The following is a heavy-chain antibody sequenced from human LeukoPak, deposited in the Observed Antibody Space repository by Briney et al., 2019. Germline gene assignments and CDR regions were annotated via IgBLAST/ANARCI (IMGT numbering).Heavy chain of an antibody. CDR3: ARLCYYGSGGV. Sequence: GGSLRLSCAASGFTFSSYAMHWVRQAPGKGLEWVAFISHDGINQYYADSVKGRFTVSRDNSKNTLYLQMNSLRAEDTAVYYCARLCYYGSGGVWGKGTTVTVSS. CDR1: GFTFSSYA. D-gene: IGHD3-10*01. J-gene: IGHJ6*04. V-gene: IGHV3-33*01. CDR2: ISHDGINQ.